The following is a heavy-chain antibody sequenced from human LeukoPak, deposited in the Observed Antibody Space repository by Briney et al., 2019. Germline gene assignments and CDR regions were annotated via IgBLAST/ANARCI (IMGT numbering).Heavy chain of an antibody. CDR1: GDSISSGGYY. J-gene: IGHJ5*02. Sequence: SETLSLTCTVSGDSISSGGYYWSWIRQHPGKGPEWIGYIYYSGSTYYNPSLKSRVIISVDTSENQFSLKLSSVTAADTAVYYCARDNIVVVPAAIQIYNWFDPWGQGTLVTVSS. CDR2: IYYSGST. V-gene: IGHV4-31*03. D-gene: IGHD2-2*01. CDR3: ARDNIVVVPAAIQIYNWFDP.